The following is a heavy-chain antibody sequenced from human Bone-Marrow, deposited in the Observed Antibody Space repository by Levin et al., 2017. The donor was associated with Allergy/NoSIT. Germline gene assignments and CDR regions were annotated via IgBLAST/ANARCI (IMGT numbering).Heavy chain of an antibody. Sequence: VASVKVSCAASGFTFSNYWMSWVRQAPGKGLEYVAIIKQDGSRGYYVDSVKGRFTISRDNAANSLHLQMNSLRAEDTAVYYCARVGLPYWGQGTLVTVSS. CDR2: IKQDGSRG. CDR3: ARVGLPY. V-gene: IGHV3-7*01. J-gene: IGHJ4*02. CDR1: GFTFSNYW.